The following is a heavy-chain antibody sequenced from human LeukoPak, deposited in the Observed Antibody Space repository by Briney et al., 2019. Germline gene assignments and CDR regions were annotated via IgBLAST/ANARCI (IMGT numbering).Heavy chain of an antibody. J-gene: IGHJ4*02. CDR3: AKDFVVVPGNVNYFDY. CDR2: ISGSGDNT. CDR1: GFTFSNYA. V-gene: IGHV3-23*01. D-gene: IGHD2-21*02. Sequence: GGSLRLSCAASGFTFSNYAMSWVRQAPEKGLEWVSAISGSGDNTYYADSVKGRFTVSRDNSKNTLYVQMKSLRAEDTAVYYCAKDFVVVPGNVNYFDYWGQGTLVTVSS.